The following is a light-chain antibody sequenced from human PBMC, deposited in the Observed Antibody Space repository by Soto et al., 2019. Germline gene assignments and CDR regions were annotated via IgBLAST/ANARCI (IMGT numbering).Light chain of an antibody. CDR3: QQYNDYSWT. V-gene: IGKV1-5*03. CDR1: QSISAW. J-gene: IGKJ1*01. Sequence: DIQMTQSPPTLSASVGDSVSINCRASQSISAWLAWYQQKPGKAPRLLIYKASTLEIGVPSRFSGSGSGTEFTLTISSLQPDDVAIYYCQQYNDYSWTFGQGTKVDIK. CDR2: KAS.